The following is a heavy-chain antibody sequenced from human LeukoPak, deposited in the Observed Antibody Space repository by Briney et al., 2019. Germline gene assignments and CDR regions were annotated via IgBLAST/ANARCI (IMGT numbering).Heavy chain of an antibody. J-gene: IGHJ4*02. V-gene: IGHV4-39*07. Sequence: SEALSLTCTVSGGSISSSSYYWGWLRQPPGKGLEWIGSIYYSGSTYYNPSLKSRVTISVDTSKNQFSLKLSSVTAADTAVYYCARGRIAARPFDYWGQGTLVTVSS. D-gene: IGHD6-6*01. CDR2: IYYSGST. CDR3: ARGRIAARPFDY. CDR1: GGSISSSSYY.